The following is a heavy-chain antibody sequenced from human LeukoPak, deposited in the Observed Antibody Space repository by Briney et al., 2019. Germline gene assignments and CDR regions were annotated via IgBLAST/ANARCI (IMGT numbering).Heavy chain of an antibody. J-gene: IGHJ3*02. D-gene: IGHD3-22*01. V-gene: IGHV4-39*07. CDR2: IYYSGRT. CDR3: ARDLTGYYDSSGFPPGDAFDI. CDR1: AGSISSSNYY. Sequence: SETLSLTCTVSAGSISSSNYYWGWIRQPPGKGLEWIGSIYYSGRTYYNPSLKSRVTISVNTSKNQFSLKLSSVTAADTAVYYCARDLTGYYDSSGFPPGDAFDIWGQGTMVTVSS.